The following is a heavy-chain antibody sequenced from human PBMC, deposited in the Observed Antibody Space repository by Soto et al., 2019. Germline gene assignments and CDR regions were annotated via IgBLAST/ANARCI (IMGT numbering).Heavy chain of an antibody. CDR1: GYTFTTYD. V-gene: IGHV1-8*01. D-gene: IGHD2-21*01. CDR2: MNPKSGYT. J-gene: IGHJ4*02. CDR3: VRVFGSIDY. Sequence: QVQLVQSGAEVKKPGASVKVSCKASGYTFTTYDINWVRQAPGQGLEWVGWMNPKSGYTGFAQKFQGRVSMTRDTSISTAYMELSSLRSEDTAVYYCVRVFGSIDYWGQGTLVTVSS.